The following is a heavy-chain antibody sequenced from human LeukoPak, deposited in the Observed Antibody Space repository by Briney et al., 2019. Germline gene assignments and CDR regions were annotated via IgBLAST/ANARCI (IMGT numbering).Heavy chain of an antibody. V-gene: IGHV4-4*02. CDR2: IYHSGTA. CDR3: ARGLARTSMVTRGGVRFDY. J-gene: IGHJ4*02. CDR1: GGSISNSNW. Sequence: PSGTLSLTCAVSGGSISNSNWWSWVRQPPGKGLEWIGEIYHSGTANYNPSLKSRVTISVDKSKNRFSLRLSSVTAADTAVYYCARGLARTSMVTRGGVRFDYWGQGTLVTVSS. D-gene: IGHD5-18*01.